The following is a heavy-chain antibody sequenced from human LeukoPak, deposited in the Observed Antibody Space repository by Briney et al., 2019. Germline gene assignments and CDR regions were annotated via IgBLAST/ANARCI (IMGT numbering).Heavy chain of an antibody. CDR2: ISYDGSNK. CDR1: GFTFSSYG. D-gene: IGHD4-17*01. CDR3: AKDQRIDYGDYTALIRYYYGMDV. V-gene: IGHV3-30*18. Sequence: PGGSLRLSCAASGFTFSSYGMHWVRQAPGKGLEWVAVISYDGSNKYYADSVKGRFTISRDNSKNTLYLQMNSLRAEDTAVYYCAKDQRIDYGDYTALIRYYYGMDVWGQGTTVTVSS. J-gene: IGHJ6*02.